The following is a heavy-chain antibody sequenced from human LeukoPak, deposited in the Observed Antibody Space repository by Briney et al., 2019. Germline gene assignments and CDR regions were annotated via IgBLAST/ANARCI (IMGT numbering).Heavy chain of an antibody. CDR1: GYTFTSYG. V-gene: IGHV1-18*01. CDR2: ISAYNGNT. CDR3: ARLWFGELISWFDP. J-gene: IGHJ5*02. D-gene: IGHD3-10*01. Sequence: ASVKVSCKASGYTFTSYGISWVRQAPGQGLEWMGWISAYNGNTNYAQKLQGRVTMTTDTSTSTAYMELRSLRSEDTAVYYCARLWFGELISWFDPWGQGTLVTVSS.